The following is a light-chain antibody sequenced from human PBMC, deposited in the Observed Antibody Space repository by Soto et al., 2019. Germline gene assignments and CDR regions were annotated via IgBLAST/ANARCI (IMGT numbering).Light chain of an antibody. CDR1: TSNIGNNF. CDR2: DNY. V-gene: IGLV1-51*01. J-gene: IGLJ2*01. Sequence: QSVLTQPPSVSAAPGQKVTISCSGMTSNIGNNFVSWYQQLPGTAPKLLIYDNYKRPSGIPDRFSGSKSGTSATLGITGLQTGDEADYYCGTWDSSLSAVVFGGGTKLTVL. CDR3: GTWDSSLSAVV.